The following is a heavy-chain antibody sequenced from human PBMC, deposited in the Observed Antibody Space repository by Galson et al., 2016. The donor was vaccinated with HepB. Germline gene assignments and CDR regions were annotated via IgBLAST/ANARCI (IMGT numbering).Heavy chain of an antibody. Sequence: SETLSLTCVVSGDSLGDYHWTWIRQPPGKGLEWIGYINYSGATNYNPSLKSRVKMSRDTYKHQFSVTLTSVTASDTAVYYCARGSGSSYRADFDIWGQGVLVIVSS. CDR3: ARGSGSSYRADFDI. J-gene: IGHJ4*02. CDR1: GDSLGDYH. D-gene: IGHD3-16*02. V-gene: IGHV4-59*01. CDR2: INYSGAT.